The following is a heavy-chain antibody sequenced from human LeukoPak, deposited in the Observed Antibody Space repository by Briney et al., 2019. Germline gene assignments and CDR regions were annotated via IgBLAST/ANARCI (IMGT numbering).Heavy chain of an antibody. D-gene: IGHD3-10*01. CDR2: IYYSGST. J-gene: IGHJ3*02. CDR1: GGSISSSSYY. V-gene: IGHV4-39*07. Sequence: SETLSLTCTVSGGSISSSSYYWGWIRQPPGKGLEWIGSIYYSGSTYYNPSLKSRVTISVDTSKNQFSLKLSSVTAADTAVYYCARGQGFGEYDAFDIWGQGTMVTVSS. CDR3: ARGQGFGEYDAFDI.